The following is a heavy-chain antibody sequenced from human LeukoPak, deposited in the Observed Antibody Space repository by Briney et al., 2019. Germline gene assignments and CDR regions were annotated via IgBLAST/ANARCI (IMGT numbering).Heavy chain of an antibody. D-gene: IGHD5-24*01. CDR2: ISSSGSTI. CDR3: ASLRRDGYNSVDY. J-gene: IGHJ4*02. V-gene: IGHV3-48*04. Sequence: PGGSLRLSCAASGFTFSSYGMNWVRQAPGKGLEWVSYISSSGSTIYYADSVKGRFTISRDNAKNSLYLQMNSLRAEDTAVYYCASLRRDGYNSVDYWGQGTLVTVSS. CDR1: GFTFSSYG.